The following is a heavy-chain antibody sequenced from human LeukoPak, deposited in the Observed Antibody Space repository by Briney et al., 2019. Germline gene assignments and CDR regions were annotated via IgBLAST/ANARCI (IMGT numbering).Heavy chain of an antibody. CDR1: GGSISSYY. CDR3: ARARTGDSPHDAFDI. V-gene: IGHV4-59*01. CDR2: IYYSGST. J-gene: IGHJ3*02. D-gene: IGHD7-27*01. Sequence: PSETLSLTCTVSGGSISSYYWSWIRQPPGKGLERIGYIYYSGSTNYNPSLKSRVTISVDTSKNQFSLKLSSVTAADTAVYYCARARTGDSPHDAFDIWGQGTMVTVSS.